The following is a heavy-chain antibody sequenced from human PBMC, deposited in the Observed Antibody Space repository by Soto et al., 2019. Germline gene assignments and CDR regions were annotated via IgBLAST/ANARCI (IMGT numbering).Heavy chain of an antibody. V-gene: IGHV4-30-4*01. J-gene: IGHJ6*02. CDR1: GGSISSGDYY. CDR2: IYYSGST. D-gene: IGHD2-15*01. CDR3: AVLYCSGGSCYGGVDV. Sequence: SETLSLTCTVSGGSISSGDYYWSWIRQPPGKGLEWIGYIYYSGSTYYNPSLKSRVTISVDTSKNQFSLKLSSVTAADTAVYYCAVLYCSGGSCYGGVDVWGQGTTVTVSS.